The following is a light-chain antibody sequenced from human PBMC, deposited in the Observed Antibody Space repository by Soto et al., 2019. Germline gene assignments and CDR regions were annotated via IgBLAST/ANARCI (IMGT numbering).Light chain of an antibody. CDR2: DVS. J-gene: IGLJ1*01. Sequence: SALTQPAYVSRSHGQSIAISCTGTSSDIGAYNYVSWYQQHPGKAPQLMICDVSDRPSGVSNRFSGSQSGNTASLTIFGLQAEDEANYYCISYTSSSTLYVFGTGTKVTV. CDR1: SSDIGAYNY. CDR3: ISYTSSSTLYV. V-gene: IGLV2-14*01.